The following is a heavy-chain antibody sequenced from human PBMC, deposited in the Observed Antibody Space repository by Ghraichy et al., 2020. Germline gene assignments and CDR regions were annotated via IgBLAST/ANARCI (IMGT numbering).Heavy chain of an antibody. CDR2: IITILGIA. Sequence: SVKVSCKASGGTFSSYAISWVRQAPGQGLEWMGRIITILGIANYAQKFQGRVTITADKSTSTAYMELSSLRSEDTAVYYCAGVGAACGTGYWGQGTLVTVSS. J-gene: IGHJ4*02. D-gene: IGHD6-13*01. CDR3: AGVGAACGTGY. V-gene: IGHV1-69*04. CDR1: GGTFSSYA.